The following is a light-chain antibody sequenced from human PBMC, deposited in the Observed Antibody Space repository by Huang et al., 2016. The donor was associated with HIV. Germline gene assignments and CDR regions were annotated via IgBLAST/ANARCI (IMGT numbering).Light chain of an antibody. CDR3: QQYGTLPYT. J-gene: IGKJ2*01. CDR2: GAS. Sequence: PGEGASLSCRASQGVYNSYLAWYQQKPGQAPRLLIFGASNRATGVPHRFRGSESGTDFTLTISGLDPEDFAVYYCQQYGTLPYTFGQGTKLEI. V-gene: IGKV3-20*01. CDR1: QGVYNSY.